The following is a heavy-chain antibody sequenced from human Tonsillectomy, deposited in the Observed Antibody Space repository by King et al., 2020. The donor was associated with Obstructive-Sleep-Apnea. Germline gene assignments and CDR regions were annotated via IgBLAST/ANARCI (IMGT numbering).Heavy chain of an antibody. CDR3: AALGAIVNRDAFDI. CDR2: ISSISSTI. V-gene: IGHV3-48*04. CDR1: GFTFSTYS. D-gene: IGHD1-26*01. J-gene: IGHJ3*02. Sequence: GQLVQSGGGMVQPGGSLRLSCAASGFTFSTYSMNWVRQAPGKGLEWVSYISSISSTIHNAHSVKGRFTISRDNAKNSLYLQMNSLRAEDTAVYYCAALGAIVNRDAFDIWGQGTMVIVSS.